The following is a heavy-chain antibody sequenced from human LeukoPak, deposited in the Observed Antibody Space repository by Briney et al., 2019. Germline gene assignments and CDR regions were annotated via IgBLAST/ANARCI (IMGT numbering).Heavy chain of an antibody. Sequence: GGSLRLSCAASGFTFSSYGMHWVRQAPGKGLEWVAVISYDGSNKYYADSVKGRFTISRDNSKNTPYLQMNSLRAEDTAVYYCAKDRGYCSSTSCFRLDYWGQGTLVTVSS. D-gene: IGHD2-2*01. V-gene: IGHV3-30*18. CDR3: AKDRGYCSSTSCFRLDY. CDR2: ISYDGSNK. J-gene: IGHJ4*02. CDR1: GFTFSSYG.